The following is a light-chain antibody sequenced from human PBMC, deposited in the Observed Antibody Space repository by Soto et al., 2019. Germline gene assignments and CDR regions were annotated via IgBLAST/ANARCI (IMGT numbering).Light chain of an antibody. CDR1: QSVGSSY. CDR3: QQYGSSPWT. CDR2: GAS. J-gene: IGKJ1*01. V-gene: IGKV3-20*01. Sequence: EIVLTQSPGTLSLSPLERTTLXCRASQSVGSSYLAWYQQKPGQAPRLLIYGASSRATGIPDRFSGSGSGTDFTLTISRLEPEDFAVYYCQQYGSSPWTFGQGTKVDIK.